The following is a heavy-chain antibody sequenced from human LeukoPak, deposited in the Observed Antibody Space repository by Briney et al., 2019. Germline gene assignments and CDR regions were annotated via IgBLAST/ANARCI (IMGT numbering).Heavy chain of an antibody. V-gene: IGHV3-30-3*01. CDR3: ARDGDVSY. CDR2: ISYDGSNK. D-gene: IGHD3-3*01. CDR1: GLTFSSYA. J-gene: IGHJ4*02. Sequence: LSGGSLRLSCAASGLTFSSYAMHWVRQAPGKGLEWVAVISYDGSNKYYADSVKGRFTISRDNSKNTLYLQMNSLRAEDTAVYYCARDGDVSYWGQGTLVTVSS.